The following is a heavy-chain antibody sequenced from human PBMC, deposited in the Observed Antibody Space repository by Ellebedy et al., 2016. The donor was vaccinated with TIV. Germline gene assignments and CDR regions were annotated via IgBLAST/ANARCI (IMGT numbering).Heavy chain of an antibody. D-gene: IGHD5-18*01. J-gene: IGHJ6*02. CDR1: GYTFTSYG. Sequence: SVKVSXKASGYTFTSYGISWVRQAPGQGLEWMGGIIPIFGTANYAQKFQGRVTITADESTSTAYMELSSLRSEDTAVYYCAAPYSYGANYYYYGMDVWGQGTTVTVSS. V-gene: IGHV1-69*13. CDR3: AAPYSYGANYYYYGMDV. CDR2: IIPIFGTA.